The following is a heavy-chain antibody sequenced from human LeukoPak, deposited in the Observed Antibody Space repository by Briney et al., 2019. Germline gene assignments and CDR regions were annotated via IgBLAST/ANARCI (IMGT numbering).Heavy chain of an antibody. V-gene: IGHV3-74*01. J-gene: IGHJ4*02. CDR3: ARAVIAAPGVYYFDY. D-gene: IGHD6-6*01. CDR1: GITLSNYG. Sequence: GGSLRLSCAVSGITLSNYGMSWVRQAPGKGLVWVSRINSDGSSTSYADSVKGRFTISRDNAKNTLYLQMNSLRAEDTAVYYCARAVIAAPGVYYFDYWGQGTLVTVSS. CDR2: INSDGSST.